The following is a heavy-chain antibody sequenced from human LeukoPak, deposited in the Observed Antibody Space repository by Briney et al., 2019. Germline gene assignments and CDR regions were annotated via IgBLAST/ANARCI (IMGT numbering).Heavy chain of an antibody. D-gene: IGHD6-6*01. J-gene: IGHJ4*02. CDR2: INPNSGGT. Sequence: VASVKVSCKASGYTFTGYYMHWVRQAPGQGLEWMGWINPNSGGTNYAQKFQGRVTITADESTRTAYMELSSLRSEDTAVYYCARGGYSSSSVLVYWGQGTLVTVSS. CDR3: ARGGYSSSSVLVY. CDR1: GYTFTGYY. V-gene: IGHV1-2*02.